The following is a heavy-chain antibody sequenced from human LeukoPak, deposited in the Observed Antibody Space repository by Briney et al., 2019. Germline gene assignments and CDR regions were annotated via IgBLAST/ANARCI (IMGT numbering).Heavy chain of an antibody. Sequence: GRSLRLSCAASGFIFSTYAMIWVRQAPGKGRVWVAVISDDGRQTYYADSVKGRFTISRDNSKNTVYLQMNSLRDEDSATYYCARVYLERLTAGYFDHWGQGTLVTVSP. D-gene: IGHD2-8*01. CDR2: ISDDGRQT. V-gene: IGHV3-30*04. J-gene: IGHJ4*02. CDR3: ARVYLERLTAGYFDH. CDR1: GFIFSTYA.